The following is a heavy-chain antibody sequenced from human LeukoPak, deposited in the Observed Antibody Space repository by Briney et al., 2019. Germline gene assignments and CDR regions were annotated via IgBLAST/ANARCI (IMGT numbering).Heavy chain of an antibody. Sequence: SETLSLTCTVSGGSISSSPYYWGWVRQPPGKGLEWIGITYYTGSTYYNPSLKRRITISVDTSKNQFSLKLSSVTAADAALYYCTKSTTLGVGLGTDYWGQGTLVSVSS. D-gene: IGHD3-3*01. CDR1: GGSISSSPYY. CDR3: TKSTTLGVGLGTDY. CDR2: TYYTGST. J-gene: IGHJ4*02. V-gene: IGHV4-39*01.